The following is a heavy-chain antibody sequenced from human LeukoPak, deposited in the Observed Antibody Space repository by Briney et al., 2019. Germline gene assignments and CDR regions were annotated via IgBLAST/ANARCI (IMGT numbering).Heavy chain of an antibody. V-gene: IGHV3-21*01. CDR3: ARDSDDFDY. Sequence: SGGSLRLSCAASGFTFSSYSMNWVRQAPGKGLEWASSISSSSSYIYYADSVKGRFTISRDNAKNSLYLQMNSLRAEDTAVYYCARDSDDFDYWGQGTLVTVSS. CDR2: ISSSSSYI. J-gene: IGHJ4*02. D-gene: IGHD3-10*01. CDR1: GFTFSSYS.